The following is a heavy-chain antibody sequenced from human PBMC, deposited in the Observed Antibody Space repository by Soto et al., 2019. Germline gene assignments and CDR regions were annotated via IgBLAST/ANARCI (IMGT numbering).Heavy chain of an antibody. CDR2: SSGSGSGGST. Sequence: EVQLLESGGGLVQPGGSLRLSCAASGFTFTNYAMPWVRQAPGKGLEWVSISSGSGSGGSTNYADCVKGRFTISSDNSMNPQYLRMNSLRVADTDVDYYANDRDDYSNYVFDYWGQGTLVTVSS. J-gene: IGHJ4*02. CDR1: GFTFTNYA. CDR3: ANDRDDYSNYVFDY. V-gene: IGHV3-23*01. D-gene: IGHD4-4*01.